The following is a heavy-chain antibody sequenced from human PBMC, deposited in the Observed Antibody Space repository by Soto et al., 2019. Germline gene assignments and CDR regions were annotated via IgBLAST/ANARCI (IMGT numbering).Heavy chain of an antibody. CDR2: IKQDGSEK. CDR1: GFTFSSYW. V-gene: IGHV3-7*01. CDR3: ARGTAFTYLHYYDY. J-gene: IGHJ4*02. D-gene: IGHD3-10*01. Sequence: EVQLVDSGGGLVQPGGSQRLSCAASGFTFSSYWMSWVRQAPGKGLEWVANIKQDGSEKYYVDSVKGRFTISRDNANSLYLQMNSLRAEDTAVYYCARGTAFTYLHYYDYWGQGTLVTVSS.